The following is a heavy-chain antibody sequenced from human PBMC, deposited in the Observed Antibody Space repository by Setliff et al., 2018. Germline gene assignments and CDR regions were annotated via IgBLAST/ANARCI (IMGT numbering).Heavy chain of an antibody. J-gene: IGHJ4*02. D-gene: IGHD2-15*01. CDR1: GGSISSYY. V-gene: IGHV4-4*08. CDR2: IYSSGRT. CDR3: LRIRLVPHGHS. Sequence: PSETLSLTCTVSGGSISSYYWIWIRQPPGKGLEWIGYIYSSGRTNYNPSLKSRVTLSVDTSKNHFSLRLSSVTAADTAVYYCLRIRLVPHGHSWGQGTLVTVSS.